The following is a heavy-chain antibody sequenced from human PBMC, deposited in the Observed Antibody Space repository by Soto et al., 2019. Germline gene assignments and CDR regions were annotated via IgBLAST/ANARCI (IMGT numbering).Heavy chain of an antibody. V-gene: IGHV1-18*04. J-gene: IGHJ4*02. CDR2: ISAYNGNT. CDR1: GYTFTSYG. D-gene: IGHD1-26*01. CDR3: ASRTISGSYYLY. Sequence: ASVKVSCKASGYTFTSYGISWVRQAPGQGLEWMGWISAYNGNTNYAQKLQGRVTMTTDTSTSTAYMELRSLRSDDTAGYYCASRTISGSYYLYWGQGTLVTVSS.